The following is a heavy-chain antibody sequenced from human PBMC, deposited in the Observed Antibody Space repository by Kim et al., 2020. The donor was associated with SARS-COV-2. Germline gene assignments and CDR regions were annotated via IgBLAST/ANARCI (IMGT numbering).Heavy chain of an antibody. V-gene: IGHV1-69*04. D-gene: IGHD2-15*01. CDR3: AGLFDSRESGGNYYYYYG. J-gene: IGHJ6*01. CDR2: IIPILGIA. Sequence: SVKVSCKASGGTFSSYAISWVRQAPGQGLEWMGRIIPILGIANYAQKFRAGATFTPDKPRSTPYMDLAGLEPEATPGYNCAGLFDSRESGGNYYYYYG. CDR1: GGTFSSYA.